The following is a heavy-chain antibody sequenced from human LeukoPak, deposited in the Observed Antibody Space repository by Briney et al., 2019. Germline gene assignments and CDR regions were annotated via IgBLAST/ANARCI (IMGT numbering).Heavy chain of an antibody. V-gene: IGHV1-2*02. J-gene: IGHJ1*01. D-gene: IGHD2-2*01. CDR1: GFTFTAYY. Sequence: ASVKVSCKASGFTFTAYYIHWVRQAPGQGLEWMGWINPNSGGTNYAQKFQGRVTMTRDTSISTAYMELSRLRSDDTAVYYCARGDIVVVPAEYFQHWGQGTLVTVSS. CDR2: INPNSGGT. CDR3: ARGDIVVVPAEYFQH.